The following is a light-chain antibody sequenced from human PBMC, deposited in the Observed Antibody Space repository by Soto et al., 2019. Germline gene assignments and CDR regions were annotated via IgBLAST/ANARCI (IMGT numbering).Light chain of an antibody. CDR1: SSDVGGYNY. Sequence: QSVLTQPASVSGSLGQSITISCTGTSSDVGGYNYVSWYQQHPGKAPKLIIYEVSNRPSGVSNRFSGSKSDNTASLTISGLQAEDEADYYCSSYTSSHTYVFGTGTKVTVL. CDR3: SSYTSSHTYV. CDR2: EVS. V-gene: IGLV2-14*01. J-gene: IGLJ1*01.